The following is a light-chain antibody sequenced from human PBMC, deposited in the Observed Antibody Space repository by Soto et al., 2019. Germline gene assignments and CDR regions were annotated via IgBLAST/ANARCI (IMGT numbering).Light chain of an antibody. CDR3: KQYGNSPPGT. V-gene: IGKV3-20*01. Sequence: ETVLTQSPGTLYFSPGERATLSCRASQSVDNSHVAWYQQRRGLPPRLLIYGASNRATGIPDRFSGSGSGADFTLTISRLEPEDFAVYFCKQYGNSPPGTFGQGTRL. J-gene: IGKJ5*01. CDR1: QSVDNSH. CDR2: GAS.